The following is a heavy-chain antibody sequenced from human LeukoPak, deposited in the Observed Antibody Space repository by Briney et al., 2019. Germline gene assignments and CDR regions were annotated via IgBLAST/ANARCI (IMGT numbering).Heavy chain of an antibody. CDR3: ARVSTDNNWGVTSYYMDV. CDR2: IYTSGST. D-gene: IGHD7-27*01. V-gene: IGHV4-4*07. J-gene: IGHJ6*03. Sequence: KPSETLSLTCTVSGGSISSYYWSWIRQPAGKGLEWIGRIYTSGSTNYNPSLKSRVTISVDTSKNQFSLKLSSVTAADTAVYYCARVSTDNNWGVTSYYMDVWGKGTTVTVSS. CDR1: GGSISSYY.